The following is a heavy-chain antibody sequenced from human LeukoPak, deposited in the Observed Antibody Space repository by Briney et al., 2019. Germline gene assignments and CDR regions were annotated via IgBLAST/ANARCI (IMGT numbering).Heavy chain of an antibody. D-gene: IGHD3-3*01. J-gene: IGHJ6*02. CDR3: ARDPSPSCYDFWSGYFGYYGMDV. CDR1: GFTFSSYA. CDR2: ISYDGSNK. V-gene: IGHV3-30-3*01. Sequence: GRSLRLSCAASGFTFSSYAMHWVRQAPGKGLEWVAVISYDGSNKYYADSVKGRFTISRDNSKNTLYLQMNSLRAEDTAVYYCARDPSPSCYDFWSGYFGYYGMDVWGQGTTVTVSS.